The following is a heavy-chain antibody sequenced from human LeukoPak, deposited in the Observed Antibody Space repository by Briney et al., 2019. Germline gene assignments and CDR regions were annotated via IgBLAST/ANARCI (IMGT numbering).Heavy chain of an antibody. CDR3: ARASYYYDSSGYYYGWYFDL. V-gene: IGHV4-59*12. CDR1: GGSISSYY. D-gene: IGHD3-22*01. Sequence: SETLSLTCTVSGGSISSYYWSWIRQSPGKGLEWIGYIYYSGRTNYNPSLKSRVTISVDTSKNQFSLKLSSVTAADTAVYYCARASYYYDSSGYYYGWYFDLWGQGTLVTVSS. J-gene: IGHJ2*01. CDR2: IYYSGRT.